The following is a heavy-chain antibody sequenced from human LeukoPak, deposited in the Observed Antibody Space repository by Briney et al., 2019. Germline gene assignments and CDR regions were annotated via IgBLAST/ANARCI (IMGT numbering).Heavy chain of an antibody. D-gene: IGHD3-22*01. CDR2: ISSSSYI. Sequence: GGSLRLSCAASGFTFSSYSMNWVRQAPGKGLEWVSSISSSSYIYYADSVKGRFTISRDNAKNSLYLQMNSLRAEDTAVYYCARVDSSGYYSFDYWGQGTLVTVSS. J-gene: IGHJ4*02. CDR1: GFTFSSYS. CDR3: ARVDSSGYYSFDY. V-gene: IGHV3-21*01.